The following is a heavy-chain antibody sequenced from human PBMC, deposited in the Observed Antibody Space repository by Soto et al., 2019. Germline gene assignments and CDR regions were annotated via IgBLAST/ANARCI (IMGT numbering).Heavy chain of an antibody. J-gene: IGHJ4*02. CDR1: GFTFSSYN. D-gene: IGHD7-27*01. CDR3: ARDRPLPYQLRQLGTLDY. V-gene: IGHV3-33*01. Sequence: GGSLRRSGSTSGFTFSSYNMHWVRQAPGKGLEWVAVIWYDGSNKYYADSVKGRFTISRDNSKNTLYLQMNSLRAENTAVYYCARDRPLPYQLRQLGTLDYWGQGTLVTLSS. CDR2: IWYDGSNK.